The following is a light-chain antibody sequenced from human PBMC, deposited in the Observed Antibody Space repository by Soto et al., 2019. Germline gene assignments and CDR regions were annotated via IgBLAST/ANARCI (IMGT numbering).Light chain of an antibody. CDR1: QTISTW. V-gene: IGKV1-5*03. CDR3: QHYNSYPYT. CDR2: KAS. Sequence: DIQMTQSPSTLSASVGDRVTITCRASQTISTWLAWYQQRPGKAPNLLIYKASSLESGVSSRFSGSGSGTEFTLTNSNLQPDDFATYYCQHYNSYPYTFGQGTKLQIK. J-gene: IGKJ2*01.